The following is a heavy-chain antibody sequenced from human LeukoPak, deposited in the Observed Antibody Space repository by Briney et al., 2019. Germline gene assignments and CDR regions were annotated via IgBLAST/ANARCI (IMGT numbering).Heavy chain of an antibody. J-gene: IGHJ1*01. CDR1: GYTFTGYY. V-gene: IGHV7-4-1*02. Sequence: ASVKVSCKASGYTFTGYYMHWVRQAPGQGLEWMGWINTNTGNPTYAQGFTGRFVFSLDTSVSTAYLQISSLKAEDTAVYYCVRDLRSFYFQYWGQGTLVTVSS. CDR3: VRDLRSFYFQY. D-gene: IGHD3-16*01. CDR2: INTNTGNP.